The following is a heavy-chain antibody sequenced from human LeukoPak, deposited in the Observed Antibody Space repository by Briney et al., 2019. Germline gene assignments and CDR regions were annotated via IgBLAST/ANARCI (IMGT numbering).Heavy chain of an antibody. V-gene: IGHV4-34*01. CDR2: INHSGST. D-gene: IGHD3-9*01. Sequence: SETLSLTCAVYGGSFSGYYWSWIRQPPGKGLEWIGEINHSGSTNYNPSLKSRVTTSVDTSKNQFSLKLSSVTAADTAVYYCARYDILGYYFDYWGQGTLVTVSS. J-gene: IGHJ4*02. CDR3: ARYDILGYYFDY. CDR1: GGSFSGYY.